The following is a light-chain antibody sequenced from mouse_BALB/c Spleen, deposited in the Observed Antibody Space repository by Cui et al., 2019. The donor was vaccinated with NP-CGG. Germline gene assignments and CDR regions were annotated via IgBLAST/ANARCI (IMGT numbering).Light chain of an antibody. V-gene: IGLV1*01. CDR2: GTN. Sequence: QAVVTQASAFTTSPGETVTLTCRSSIGTVTTGNYANWVQEKPDHLFTGLIGGTNNRAPGVPARFSGSLIGDKAALTITGAQTEDEAIYFCALWYSNHWVFGGGTKLTVL. CDR3: ALWYSNHWV. J-gene: IGLJ1*01. CDR1: IGTVTTGNY.